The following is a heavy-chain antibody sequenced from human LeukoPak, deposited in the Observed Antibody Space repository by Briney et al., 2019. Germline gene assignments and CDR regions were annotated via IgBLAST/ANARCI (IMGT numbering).Heavy chain of an antibody. D-gene: IGHD3-9*01. Sequence: SETLSLTCTVSGYSISSGYYWGWTRQPPGKGLEWIGSIYHSGSTYYNPSLKSRVTISVDTSKNQFSLKLSSVTAADTAVYYCARVLRYFDWLSENNWFDPWGQGTLVTVSP. CDR2: IYHSGST. CDR3: ARVLRYFDWLSENNWFDP. CDR1: GYSISSGYY. J-gene: IGHJ5*02. V-gene: IGHV4-38-2*02.